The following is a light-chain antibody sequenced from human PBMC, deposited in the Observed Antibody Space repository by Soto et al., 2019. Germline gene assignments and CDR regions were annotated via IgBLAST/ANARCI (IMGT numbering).Light chain of an antibody. V-gene: IGKV3-20*01. J-gene: IGKJ1*01. CDR2: GAS. Sequence: EIVLTQSPGTLSLSPGERAALSCRASQSVCNNYLAWYQQKPGQAPRLLIYGASNRATGIPDRFGGSGSGTDFTLTISRLEPEDSALYYYQQYGSSGTFGQGTKVDIK. CDR3: QQYGSSGT. CDR1: QSVCNNY.